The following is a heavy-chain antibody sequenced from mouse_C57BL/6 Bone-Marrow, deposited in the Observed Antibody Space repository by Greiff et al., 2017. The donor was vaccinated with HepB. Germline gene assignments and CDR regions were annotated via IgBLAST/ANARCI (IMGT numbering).Heavy chain of an antibody. CDR1: GFTFSSYA. J-gene: IGHJ2*01. V-gene: IGHV5-4*01. Sequence: EVHLVESGGGLVKPGGSLKLSCAASGFTFSSYAMSWVRQTPEKRLEWVATISDGGSYTYYPDNVKGRFTISRDNAKNNLYLQMSHLKSEDTAMYYCARDREDYSNYFDYWGQGTTLTVSS. CDR3: ARDREDYSNYFDY. D-gene: IGHD2-5*01. CDR2: ISDGGSYT.